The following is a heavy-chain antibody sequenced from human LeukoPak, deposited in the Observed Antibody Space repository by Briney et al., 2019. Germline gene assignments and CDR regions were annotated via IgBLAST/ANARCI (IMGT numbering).Heavy chain of an antibody. CDR1: GFTFSSYA. V-gene: IGHV3-23*01. Sequence: PGGSLRLSCAASGFTFSSYAMSWVRQAPGKGLEWVSTISGSGGSTYYADSVKGRFTISRDNSKNTLSLQMNSLRAEDPAVYYSARFRTWGAQAFAYSGQGTLLTVSS. CDR2: ISGSGGST. D-gene: IGHD3-3*02. J-gene: IGHJ1*01. CDR3: ARFRTWGAQAFAY.